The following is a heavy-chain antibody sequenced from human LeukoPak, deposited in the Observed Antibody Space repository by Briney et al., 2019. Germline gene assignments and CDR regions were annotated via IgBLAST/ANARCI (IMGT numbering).Heavy chain of an antibody. J-gene: IGHJ4*02. CDR2: IYYSGST. D-gene: IGHD6-19*01. CDR3: AREGASGGWSPYFDY. CDR1: GGSISSYY. Sequence: SETLSLTCTVSGGSISSYYWSWIRQPPGKGLEWIGYIYYSGSTNYNPSLKSRVTISVDTSKNQFSLKLSSVTAADTAVYYCAREGASGGWSPYFDYWGQGTLVTVSS. V-gene: IGHV4-59*01.